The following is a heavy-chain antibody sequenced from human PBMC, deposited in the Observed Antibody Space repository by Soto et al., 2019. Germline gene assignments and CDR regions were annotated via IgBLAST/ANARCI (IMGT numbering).Heavy chain of an antibody. D-gene: IGHD3-22*01. CDR1: GYTFTSYG. J-gene: IGHJ3*02. Sequence: GASVKVSCKASGYTFTSYGISWVRQAPGQGLEWMGWISAYNGNTNYAQKLQGRVTMTTDTSTSTAYMELRSLRSDDTAVYYCARVRYYDSSGYEAFDIWGQGTMVTVSS. V-gene: IGHV1-18*04. CDR2: ISAYNGNT. CDR3: ARVRYYDSSGYEAFDI.